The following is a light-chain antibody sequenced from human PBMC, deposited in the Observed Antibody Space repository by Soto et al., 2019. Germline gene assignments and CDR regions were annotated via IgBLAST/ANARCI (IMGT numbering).Light chain of an antibody. CDR2: EVT. CDR3: SSSTTSSTRV. J-gene: IGLJ1*01. CDR1: SSDLGIYNY. Sequence: QSVLSQPAAVSWSPGQSIAISCSGSSSDLGIYNYVSWYQQHPGKVPKLIIFEVTNRPSGVSNRFSGSKSGNTASLTISGLQAEDEADYYCSSSTTSSTRVFGTGTKVTVL. V-gene: IGLV2-14*01.